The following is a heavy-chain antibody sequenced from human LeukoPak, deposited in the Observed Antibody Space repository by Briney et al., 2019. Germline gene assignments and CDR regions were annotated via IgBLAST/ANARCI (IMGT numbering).Heavy chain of an antibody. CDR2: FSATDGSA. Sequence: GGSLRLSCAASGFTVSSYAMTWVRQTPGKGLEWVSAFSATDGSAQYAESVEGRFTISRDNSKNTLFLQMNSLGAEDTAVYYCARAKIAAAGTGAFDVWGQGTLVTVSS. CDR3: ARAKIAAAGTGAFDV. D-gene: IGHD6-13*01. V-gene: IGHV3-23*01. J-gene: IGHJ3*01. CDR1: GFTVSSYA.